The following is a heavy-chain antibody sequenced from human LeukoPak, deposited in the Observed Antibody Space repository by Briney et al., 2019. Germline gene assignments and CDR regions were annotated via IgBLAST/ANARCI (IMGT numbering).Heavy chain of an antibody. J-gene: IGHJ5*02. CDR1: GFTFSSYG. CDR2: ISYDGSNK. D-gene: IGHD3-10*01. V-gene: IGHV3-30*03. Sequence: PGGSLRLSCAASGFTFSSYGMHWVRQAPGKGLEWVAVISYDGSNKYYADSVKGRFTISRDNSKNTLYLQMNSLRAEDTAVYYCARDRAFLWFGDLWGQGTLVTVSS. CDR3: ARDRAFLWFGDL.